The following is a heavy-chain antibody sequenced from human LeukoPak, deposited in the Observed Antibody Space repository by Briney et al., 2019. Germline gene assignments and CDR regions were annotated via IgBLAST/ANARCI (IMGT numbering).Heavy chain of an antibody. CDR1: GFTFSSYG. CDR3: ARGGGSENQYAPWYFDY. Sequence: GGSLRLSCAASGFTFSSYGMSWVRQAPGKGLEWVSAISGSGGSTYYADSVKGRFTISRDNSKNTLYLQMNSLRAEDTAVYYCARGGGSENQYAPWYFDYWGQGTLVTVSS. V-gene: IGHV3-23*01. CDR2: ISGSGGST. J-gene: IGHJ4*02. D-gene: IGHD3-10*01.